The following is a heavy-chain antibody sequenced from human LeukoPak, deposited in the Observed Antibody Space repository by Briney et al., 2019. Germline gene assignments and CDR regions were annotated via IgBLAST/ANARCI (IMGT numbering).Heavy chain of an antibody. Sequence: SETLSLTCAVYGGSFSGYYWSWIRQPPGKGLEWIGEINHSGSTNYNPSLKSRVTISVDTSKNQFSLKLSSVTAADTAVYYCARDGRFPPEVLTRYFDYWGQGTLVTVSS. V-gene: IGHV4-34*01. D-gene: IGHD1-26*01. CDR2: INHSGST. CDR1: GGSFSGYY. CDR3: ARDGRFPPEVLTRYFDY. J-gene: IGHJ4*02.